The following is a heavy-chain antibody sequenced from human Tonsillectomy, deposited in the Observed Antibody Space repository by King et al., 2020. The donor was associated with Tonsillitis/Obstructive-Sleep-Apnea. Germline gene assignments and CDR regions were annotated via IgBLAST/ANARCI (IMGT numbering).Heavy chain of an antibody. CDR2: IYYSGST. CDR1: GGSISSYY. CDR3: ARQYGGNGQYFQH. Sequence: QLQESGPGLVKPSETLSLTCTVSGGSISSYYWSWIRQPPGKGLEWIGYIYYSGSTNYNPSLKSRVTITVDTSKNQFSLKLSSVTAADTAVYYCARQYGGNGQYFQHWGQGTLVTVSS. V-gene: IGHV4-59*08. D-gene: IGHD4-23*01. J-gene: IGHJ1*01.